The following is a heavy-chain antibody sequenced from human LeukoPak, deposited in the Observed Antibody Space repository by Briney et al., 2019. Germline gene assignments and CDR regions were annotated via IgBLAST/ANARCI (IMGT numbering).Heavy chain of an antibody. Sequence: ASVKVSCKASGYTFTDYYMHWVRQAPGQGLEWMGWISPNSGGTNYAQKFQGRVTMTRDTSISTAYMELSRLRSDDTAVYYCARATSRGVIVMTYWGQGTLVTVSS. CDR3: ARATSRGVIVMTY. D-gene: IGHD3-16*02. CDR2: ISPNSGGT. J-gene: IGHJ4*02. CDR1: GYTFTDYY. V-gene: IGHV1-2*02.